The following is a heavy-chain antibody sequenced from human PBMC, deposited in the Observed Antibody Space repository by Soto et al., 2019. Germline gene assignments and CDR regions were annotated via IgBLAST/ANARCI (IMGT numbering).Heavy chain of an antibody. CDR2: IYYSGST. Sequence: PSETLSLTCTVSGGSISSYYWSWIRQPPGKGLGWIGSIYYSGSTNYNPSLKSRVIISVDTSKNQFSLKLSSVTAADTAVYYCARHQWLRFYYYYYGMDVWGQGTTVTVSS. CDR3: ARHQWLRFYYYYYGMDV. D-gene: IGHD5-12*01. J-gene: IGHJ6*02. V-gene: IGHV4-59*08. CDR1: GGSISSYY.